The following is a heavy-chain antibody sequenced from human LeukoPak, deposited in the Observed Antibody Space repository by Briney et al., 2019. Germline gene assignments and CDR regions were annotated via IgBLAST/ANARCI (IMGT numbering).Heavy chain of an antibody. D-gene: IGHD2-21*01. Sequence: PGGSLRLFCAASGFTFSSYGMHWVRQAPGKGLEWVAVIWYDGSQKYYADSVKGRFTISRDNYENTLYLQMNSLRAEDTAVYYCARYYGDTTNALDFWGQGTMVTVSS. CDR3: ARYYGDTTNALDF. CDR1: GFTFSSYG. CDR2: IWYDGSQK. V-gene: IGHV3-33*01. J-gene: IGHJ3*01.